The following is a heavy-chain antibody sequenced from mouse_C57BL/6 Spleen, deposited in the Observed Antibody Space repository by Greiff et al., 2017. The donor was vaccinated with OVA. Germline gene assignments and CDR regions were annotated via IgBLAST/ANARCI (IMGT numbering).Heavy chain of an antibody. CDR3: ARGNYYGSSPYAMDY. J-gene: IGHJ4*01. Sequence: VQLQQSGAELVRPGTSVKVSCKASGYAFTNYLIEWVKQRPGQGLEWIGVINPGSGGTKYNEKFKGKATLTADKSSSTAYMQLSSLTSEDSAVYFCARGNYYGSSPYAMDYWGQGTSVTVSS. V-gene: IGHV1-54*01. CDR2: INPGSGGT. D-gene: IGHD1-1*01. CDR1: GYAFTNYL.